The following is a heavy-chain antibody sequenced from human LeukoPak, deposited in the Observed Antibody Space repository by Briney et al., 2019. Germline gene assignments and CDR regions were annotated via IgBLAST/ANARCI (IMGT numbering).Heavy chain of an antibody. J-gene: IGHJ4*02. CDR3: ARDGYNFAFDY. V-gene: IGHV3-30-3*01. D-gene: IGHD5-24*01. CDR2: ISYDGSNK. Sequence: GGSLRLSCAASGFIFSSYSMQWVRQAPGKGLEWVAVISYDGSNKYYADSVKGRFTVSRDNSKNTLYLQINSLRAEDTAMFHCARDGYNFAFDYWGQGTLVTASS. CDR1: GFIFSSYS.